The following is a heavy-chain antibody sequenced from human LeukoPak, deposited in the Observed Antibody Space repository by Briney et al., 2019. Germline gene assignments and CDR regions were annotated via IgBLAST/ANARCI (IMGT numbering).Heavy chain of an antibody. CDR1: GGSISSSSYY. CDR2: IYYSGST. D-gene: IGHD1-26*01. J-gene: IGHJ5*02. CDR3: ARVGNWFDP. V-gene: IGHV4-39*01. Sequence: PSETLSLTCTVSGGSISSSSYYWGWIRQPPGKGLEWIGSIYYSGSTYYNPSLKSRVTISVDTSKNQFSLKLSSVTAADTAVYYCARVGNWFDPWGQGTLVTVSS.